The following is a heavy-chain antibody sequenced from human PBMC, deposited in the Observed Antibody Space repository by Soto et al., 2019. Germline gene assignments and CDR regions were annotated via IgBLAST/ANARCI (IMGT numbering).Heavy chain of an antibody. CDR2: MNPNSGNT. D-gene: IGHD3-3*01. V-gene: IGHV1-8*01. CDR3: ARAHSLRFLEWSPYYYYGMDV. Sequence: ASVKVSCKASGYTFTSYDINWVRQATGQGLEWMGWMNPNSGNTGYAQKFQGRVTMTRNTSISTAYMELSSLRSEDTAVYYCARAHSLRFLEWSPYYYYGMDVWGQGTTVTVSS. CDR1: GYTFTSYD. J-gene: IGHJ6*02.